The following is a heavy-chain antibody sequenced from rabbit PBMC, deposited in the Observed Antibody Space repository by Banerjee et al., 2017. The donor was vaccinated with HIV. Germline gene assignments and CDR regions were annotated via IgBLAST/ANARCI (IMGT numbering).Heavy chain of an antibody. D-gene: IGHD1-1*01. CDR1: GFSFNNNYY. CDR3: SKDLAGFIGWNFGL. J-gene: IGHJ4*01. V-gene: IGHV1S40*01. CDR2: IYGGDGISS. Sequence: QSLEESGGGLVQPEGSLTLTCTASGFSFNNNYYMCWVRQAPGKGLEWIACIYGGDGISSAYATWAKGRFPFSKTSSTTVTLKMSSPTAADTAPHFCSKDLAGFIGWNFGLWGPGPLVTVS.